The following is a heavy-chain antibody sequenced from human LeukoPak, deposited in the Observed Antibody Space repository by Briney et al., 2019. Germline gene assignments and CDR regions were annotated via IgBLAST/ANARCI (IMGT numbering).Heavy chain of an antibody. D-gene: IGHD1-7*01. J-gene: IGHJ4*02. V-gene: IGHV1-69*05. CDR3: ARGCNWNCQYYFDY. CDR2: IIPIFGTA. CDR1: GGTFSSYA. Sequence: SVKVSCKASGGTFSSYAISWVRQAPGQGLEWMGEIIPIFGTANYAQKFQGRVTITTDESTSTAYMELSSLRSEDTAVYYCARGCNWNCQYYFDYWGQGTLVTVSS.